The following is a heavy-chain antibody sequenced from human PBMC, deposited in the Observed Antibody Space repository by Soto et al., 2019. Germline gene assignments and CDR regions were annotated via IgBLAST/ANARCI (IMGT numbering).Heavy chain of an antibody. Sequence: GGSLRLSCAASGFTFSSYSMNWVRQAPGKGLEWVSYISSSSSTIYYADSVKGRFTISRDNAKNSLYLQMNSLRDEDTAVYYCAREPWLWERHDAFDIWGQGTMVTVSS. D-gene: IGHD3-22*01. CDR2: ISSSSSTI. CDR1: GFTFSSYS. CDR3: AREPWLWERHDAFDI. V-gene: IGHV3-48*02. J-gene: IGHJ3*02.